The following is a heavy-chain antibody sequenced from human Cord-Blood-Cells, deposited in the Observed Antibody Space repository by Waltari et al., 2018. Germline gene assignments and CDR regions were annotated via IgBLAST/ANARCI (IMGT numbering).Heavy chain of an antibody. Sequence: QVQLQESGPGLVKPXXXXXXXXXXXGXXXXXGSYYWSWIRQPPGGGLECIGYIYYCGSTYYNPSLKRRVTISVDTSKNQFSLKLSSLTAADTAVYYCARVRRFLEWLVSWGQGTLVTVSS. D-gene: IGHD3-3*01. CDR2: IYYCGST. CDR3: ARVRRFLEWLVS. J-gene: IGHJ5*02. V-gene: IGHV4-30-4*01. CDR1: GXXXXXGSYY.